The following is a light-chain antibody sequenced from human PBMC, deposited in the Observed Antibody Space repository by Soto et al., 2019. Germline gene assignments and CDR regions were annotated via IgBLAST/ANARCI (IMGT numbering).Light chain of an antibody. CDR1: QSIRNY. Sequence: DIQMTQSPSSLSASVGDRVTISCRASQSIRNYVSWYQQKPGTAPKLLIRAASTLQSGVPSRFSGSGSGTEFTLTISSLQIADFATDFCQQTDSTPQTFGQGTNVEI. V-gene: IGKV1-39*01. CDR2: AAS. J-gene: IGKJ1*01. CDR3: QQTDSTPQT.